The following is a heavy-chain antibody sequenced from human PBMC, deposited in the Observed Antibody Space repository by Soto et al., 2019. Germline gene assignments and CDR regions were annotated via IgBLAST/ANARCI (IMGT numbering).Heavy chain of an antibody. D-gene: IGHD7-27*01. Sequence: QVQLVESGGGVVQSGRSLRLSCVASGFAFGVYGMHWIRQAPGKGLEWVAVIGHDGKYENYADSVRGRFTISRDNSKNTLYLQLYSLGDEDTARYYCARDLGMGKYFDVWGRGTLVTASS. J-gene: IGHJ2*01. CDR1: GFAFGVYG. V-gene: IGHV3-33*01. CDR3: ARDLGMGKYFDV. CDR2: IGHDGKYE.